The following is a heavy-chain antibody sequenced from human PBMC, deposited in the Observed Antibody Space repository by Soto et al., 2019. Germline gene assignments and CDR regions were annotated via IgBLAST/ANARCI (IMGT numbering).Heavy chain of an antibody. CDR2: IYSGGST. V-gene: IGHV3-66*01. D-gene: IGHD3-16*01. CDR3: ARDYGDYIWGSLY. CDR1: GFTVSSNY. J-gene: IGHJ4*02. Sequence: PGGSLRLSCAAPGFTVSSNYMSWVRQAPGKGLEWVSVIYSGGSTYYADSVKGRFTISRDNSKNTLYLQMNSLRAEDTAVYYCARDYGDYIWGSLYWGQGTLVTVSS.